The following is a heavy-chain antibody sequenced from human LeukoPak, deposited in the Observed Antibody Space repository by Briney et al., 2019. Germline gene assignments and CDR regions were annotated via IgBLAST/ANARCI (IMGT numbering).Heavy chain of an antibody. V-gene: IGHV3-30*02. Sequence: GGSLRLSCAASGFTFSSYGMHWIRQVPGKGLEWVAFIRNDGSIIYNADSVKGRFTISRDNSKNTLYLQMNSLRADNTAVYYCAKDTPLCYFDYWGQGTLVTVSS. J-gene: IGHJ4*02. CDR3: AKDTPLCYFDY. D-gene: IGHD3-16*01. CDR1: GFTFSSYG. CDR2: IRNDGSII.